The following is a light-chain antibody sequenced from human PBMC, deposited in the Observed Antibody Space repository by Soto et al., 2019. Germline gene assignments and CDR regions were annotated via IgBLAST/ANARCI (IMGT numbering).Light chain of an antibody. V-gene: IGLV2-11*01. Sequence: QSVLTQPRSVSGSPGQSVTISCTGTSSDVGGYNYVSWYQQHPGKAPKLMICDVSKRPSGVPDRFSGSKSGNTASLTISGLQAEDEADYYCCSYAGTYTWVFGGGTKVTVL. CDR2: DVS. J-gene: IGLJ3*02. CDR1: SSDVGGYNY. CDR3: CSYAGTYTWV.